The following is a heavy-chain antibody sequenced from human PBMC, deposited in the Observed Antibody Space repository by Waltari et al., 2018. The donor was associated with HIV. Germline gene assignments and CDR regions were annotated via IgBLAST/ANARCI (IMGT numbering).Heavy chain of an antibody. J-gene: IGHJ6*02. Sequence: VQSGGGVAQPGRSLRRSCTASGVMISNSAMHWVRQSADKRLEWVAVITYDGGNQFVTDSLKGRFIISRDNARDTLYLEMKLLKVEDSGIYYCVRRSVLGLDLWGQGTTVIVS. CDR1: GVMISNSA. V-gene: IGHV3-30*04. D-gene: IGHD6-19*01. CDR2: ITYDGGNQ. CDR3: VRRSVLGLDL.